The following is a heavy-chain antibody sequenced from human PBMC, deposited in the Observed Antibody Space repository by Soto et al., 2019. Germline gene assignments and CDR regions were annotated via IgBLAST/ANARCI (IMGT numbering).Heavy chain of an antibody. V-gene: IGHV4-34*01. CDR3: ARGLSYGGNSDAFDI. D-gene: IGHD4-17*01. Sequence: SETLSLTCAVYGGSFSGYYWSWIRQPPGKGLEWIGEINHSGSTNYNPSLKSRVTISVDTSKNQFSLKLSSVTAADTAVYYCARGLSYGGNSDAFDIWGQGTMVTVS. J-gene: IGHJ3*02. CDR2: INHSGST. CDR1: GGSFSGYY.